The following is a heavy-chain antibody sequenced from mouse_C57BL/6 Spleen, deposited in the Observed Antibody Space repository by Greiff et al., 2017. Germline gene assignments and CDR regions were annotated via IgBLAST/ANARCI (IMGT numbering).Heavy chain of an antibody. D-gene: IGHD1-1*01. Sequence: VQLQQPGAELVRPGSSVKLSCKASGYTFTSYWMDWVKQRPGQGLEWIGNIYPSDSETPYNQKFKDKATLTVDKSSSTAYMQLSSLTSEDAAVYYCARYYYGSQGYFDVWGTGTTVTVSS. CDR1: GYTFTSYW. J-gene: IGHJ1*03. CDR3: ARYYYGSQGYFDV. CDR2: IYPSDSET. V-gene: IGHV1-61*01.